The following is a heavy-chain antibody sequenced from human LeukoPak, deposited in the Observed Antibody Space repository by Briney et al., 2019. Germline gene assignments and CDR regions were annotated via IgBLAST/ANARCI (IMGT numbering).Heavy chain of an antibody. J-gene: IGHJ6*03. CDR3: ARVYGVDTAIVGYYYYMDV. CDR2: IIPIFGTA. V-gene: IGHV1-69*05. CDR1: GGTFSSYA. Sequence: ASVKVSCKASGGTFSSYAISWVRQAPGQGLEWMGGIIPIFGTANYAQKFQGRVTITTDESTSTAYMELSSLRSEDTAVYYCARVYGVDTAIVGYYYYMDVWGKGTTVTVSS. D-gene: IGHD5-18*01.